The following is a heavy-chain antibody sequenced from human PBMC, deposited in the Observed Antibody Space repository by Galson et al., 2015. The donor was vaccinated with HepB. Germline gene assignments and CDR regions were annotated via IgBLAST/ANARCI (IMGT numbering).Heavy chain of an antibody. CDR1: GFTFSSYA. J-gene: IGHJ3*02. V-gene: IGHV3-30-3*01. Sequence: SLRLSCAASGFTFSSYAMHWVRQAPGKGLEWVAVISYGGSNKYYADSVKGRFTISRDNSKNTLYLQMNSLRAEDTAVYYCARVVTRRTINDAFDIWGQGTMVTVSS. CDR3: ARVVTRRTINDAFDI. CDR2: ISYGGSNK. D-gene: IGHD1-14*01.